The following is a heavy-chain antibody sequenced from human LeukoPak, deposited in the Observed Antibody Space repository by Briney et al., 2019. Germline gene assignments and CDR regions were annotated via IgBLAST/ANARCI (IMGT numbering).Heavy chain of an antibody. CDR3: ATRSMGSYGSGSYYAPYDAFDI. V-gene: IGHV4-59*01. Sequence: PSETLSLTCTVSGGSIRSYYWSWIRQPPGKGLEWIAYIYYSGSTNYNPSLKSRVTISVDTSKNQFSLKLSSVTAADTAVYYCATRSMGSYGSGSYYAPYDAFDIWGQGTMVTVSS. D-gene: IGHD3-10*01. CDR2: IYYSGST. CDR1: GGSIRSYY. J-gene: IGHJ3*02.